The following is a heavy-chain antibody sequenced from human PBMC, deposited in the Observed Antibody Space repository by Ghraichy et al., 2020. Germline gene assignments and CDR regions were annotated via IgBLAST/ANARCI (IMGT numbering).Heavy chain of an antibody. V-gene: IGHV3-48*03. CDR3: ARVSYCGGDCYPAEYFQH. CDR1: GFTFSSYE. CDR2: ISTSGSTI. J-gene: IGHJ1*01. D-gene: IGHD2-21*01. Sequence: GGSLRLSCAASGFTFSSYEMNWVRQAPGKGLEWVSYISTSGSTIYYADSVKGRFTVSRDNAKSSLFLQMNSLRAEDTAVYYCARVSYCGGDCYPAEYFQHWGQGTLVTVSS.